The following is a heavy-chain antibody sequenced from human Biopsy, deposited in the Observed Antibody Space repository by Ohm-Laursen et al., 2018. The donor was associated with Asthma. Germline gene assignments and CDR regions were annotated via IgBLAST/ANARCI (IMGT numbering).Heavy chain of an antibody. CDR2: IIPMYGVP. V-gene: IGHV1-46*01. Sequence: ASVKVSCKASGYTFTSYYMHWVRQAPGHGLEWMGGIIPMYGVPKVAQKFQGRVTITADESTSTAYVEMSSLRSEDTAVYYCARVDAIMISGDFYFYSGFDLWGQGTTVRVSS. CDR3: ARVDAIMISGDFYFYSGFDL. CDR1: GYTFTSYY. J-gene: IGHJ6*02. D-gene: IGHD3-16*01.